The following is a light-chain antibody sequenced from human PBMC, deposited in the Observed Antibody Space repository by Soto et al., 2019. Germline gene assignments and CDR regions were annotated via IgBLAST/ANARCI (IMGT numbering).Light chain of an antibody. CDR3: QVWDSSSDHYV. V-gene: IGLV6-57*04. CDR2: DDS. J-gene: IGLJ1*01. Sequence: NFMLTQPHSVSESPGKTVTISCTRSSGSIASNYVQWYQQRPGSAPTTVIYDDSDRPSGIPKRFSGSNSGNTATLTISRVEAGDEADYYCQVWDSSSDHYVFGTGTKVTV. CDR1: SGSIASNY.